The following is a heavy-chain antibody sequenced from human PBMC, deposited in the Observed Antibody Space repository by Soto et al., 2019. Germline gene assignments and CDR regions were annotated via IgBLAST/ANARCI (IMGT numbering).Heavy chain of an antibody. CDR1: GGTFSSYT. CDR3: APDANANSLAY. CDR2: IIPIFGAV. V-gene: IGHV1-69*01. J-gene: IGHJ4*02. Sequence: QVQLVQSGAEVKKPGSSVKVSCKASGGTFSSYTISWVRQAPGQGLEWMGGIIPIFGAVKYAQKFQDRLTVTADESTSTGYMELSSLRPEDTAVYYCAPDANANSLAYWGQGALVIVPS. D-gene: IGHD1-7*01.